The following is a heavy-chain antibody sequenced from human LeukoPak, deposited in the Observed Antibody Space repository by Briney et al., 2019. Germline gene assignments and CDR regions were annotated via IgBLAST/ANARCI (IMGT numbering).Heavy chain of an antibody. V-gene: IGHV4-39*07. J-gene: IGHJ3*02. D-gene: IGHD2-21*02. CDR1: GGSISSYY. CDR2: IYYSGST. Sequence: PSETLSLTCTVSGGSISSYYWGWIRQPPGKGLEWIGSIYYSGSTYYSPSLKSRVTISVDKSKNQFSLKLSSVTAADTAVYYCARVVTPDPDAFDIWGQGTMVTVSS. CDR3: ARVVTPDPDAFDI.